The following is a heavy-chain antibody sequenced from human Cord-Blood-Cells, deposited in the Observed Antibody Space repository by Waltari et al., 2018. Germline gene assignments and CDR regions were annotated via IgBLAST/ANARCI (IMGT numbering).Heavy chain of an antibody. CDR1: GFTFSSYG. J-gene: IGHJ4*02. D-gene: IGHD2-2*01. V-gene: IGHV3-33*01. CDR3: ARGGYCSSTSCYEGGFDY. CDR2: RWYDGSNQ. Sequence: QVQLVESGGGVVQPGRSLRLSCAASGFTFSSYGMHWVRQAPGKGLEWVAVRWYDGSNQYYAGSVKGRFTISRDNSKNTLYRQMNSLRAEDTAVYYCARGGYCSSTSCYEGGFDYWGQGTLVTVSS.